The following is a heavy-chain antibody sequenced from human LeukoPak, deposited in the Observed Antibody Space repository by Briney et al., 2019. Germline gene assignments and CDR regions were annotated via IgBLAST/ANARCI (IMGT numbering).Heavy chain of an antibody. CDR1: GFTFSSYG. Sequence: GGSLRLSCAASGFTFSSYGMHWVRQAPGKGLEWVAVISYDGSNKYYADSVKGRFTISRDNSKNTLYLQMNSLRAEDTAVYYCAKDRAVTGSYWGQGTLVTVSS. V-gene: IGHV3-30*18. D-gene: IGHD2-21*02. CDR3: AKDRAVTGSY. CDR2: ISYDGSNK. J-gene: IGHJ4*02.